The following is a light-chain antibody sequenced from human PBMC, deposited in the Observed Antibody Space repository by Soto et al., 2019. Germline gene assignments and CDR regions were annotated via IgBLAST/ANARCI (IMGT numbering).Light chain of an antibody. CDR2: DAS. J-gene: IGKJ1*01. CDR3: QQYNSSSWT. V-gene: IGKV1-5*01. CDR1: ESVSKW. Sequence: DIQMTQSHSFLSASVGDKVTITCRAKESVSKWLAWYQEKPGNPPSPLIYDASTLESGFPSRFSGRGSGTEFTRTVSSLQADDFAIYYCQQYNSSSWTFGQGTQVEMK.